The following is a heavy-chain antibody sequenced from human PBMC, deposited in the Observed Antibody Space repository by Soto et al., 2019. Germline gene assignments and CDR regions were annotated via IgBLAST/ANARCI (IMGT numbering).Heavy chain of an antibody. J-gene: IGHJ4*02. Sequence: QVQLVQSGAEVKRPGSSVKGSCKASGDTFNVYSINWVRQAPGVGLEWVGRVNPILSMSNYAQRFQGRVTMTADKSTSTAYMELRSLRSEDTAIYYCASSYGSGYRAFDYWGQGALVTVSS. CDR3: ASSYGSGYRAFDY. CDR1: GDTFNVYS. D-gene: IGHD3-10*01. V-gene: IGHV1-69*02. CDR2: VNPILSMS.